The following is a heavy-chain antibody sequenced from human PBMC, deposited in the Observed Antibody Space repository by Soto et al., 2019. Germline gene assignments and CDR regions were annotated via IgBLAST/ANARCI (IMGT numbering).Heavy chain of an antibody. J-gene: IGHJ4*02. V-gene: IGHV3-66*04. CDR2: IYSDGDT. CDR1: GFTVSSGF. CDR3: ARPRGNGWVDY. Sequence: GGSLRLSCAASGFTVSSGFMSWVRQVPGKGLEWVSVIYSDGDTKYGDSVTGRFTISRDNSKNTVYLQMNSLRAEDTAIYYCARPRGNGWVDYWGQGTLVTVSS. D-gene: IGHD6-19*01.